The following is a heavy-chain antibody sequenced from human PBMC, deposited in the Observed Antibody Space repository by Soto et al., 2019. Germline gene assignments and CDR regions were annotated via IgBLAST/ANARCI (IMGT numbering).Heavy chain of an antibody. CDR2: IAQDGSET. CDR3: SRGTDLRYCTGYSCPGIDV. Sequence: GGSLRLCCAASGFNSGKYWMSWVRQAPRKGLEWVANIAQDGSETFYMGSVRGRFTISRDNPKNSLFLQMNSLRVEDTAVYYCSRGTDLRYCTGYSCPGIDVWGQGTTVTVSS. J-gene: IGHJ6*02. D-gene: IGHD2-15*01. CDR1: GFNSGKYW. V-gene: IGHV3-7*03.